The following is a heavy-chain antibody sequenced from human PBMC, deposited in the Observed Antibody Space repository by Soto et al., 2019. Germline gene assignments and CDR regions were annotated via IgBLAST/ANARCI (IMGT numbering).Heavy chain of an antibody. V-gene: IGHV3-30*18. J-gene: IGHJ3*01. Sequence: QVQLVESGGGVVQPGRSLRLSCAASGFTFSSYGMHWVRQAPGKGLEWVAVISYDGSNKYYADSVKGRFTISRDNSKNTLYLQMNSLRAEDTAVYYCAKDRRELRAEWGFDVWGQGTMVTVSS. CDR3: AKDRRELRAEWGFDV. D-gene: IGHD1-26*01. CDR2: ISYDGSNK. CDR1: GFTFSSYG.